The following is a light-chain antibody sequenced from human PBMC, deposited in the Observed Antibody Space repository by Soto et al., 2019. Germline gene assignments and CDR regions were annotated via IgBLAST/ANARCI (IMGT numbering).Light chain of an antibody. CDR3: QQSYTTPQT. J-gene: IGKJ2*01. CDR1: QTISSY. CDR2: AAS. V-gene: IGKV1-39*01. Sequence: DIQMTQSPSSLSPSVGDRVTITCRASQTISSYLNWYQQQPGKAPKLLIYAASSLQSVVPSRFSGSGSGTDFTLTISSLQPEDFATYYCQQSYTTPQTFGQGTKLEIK.